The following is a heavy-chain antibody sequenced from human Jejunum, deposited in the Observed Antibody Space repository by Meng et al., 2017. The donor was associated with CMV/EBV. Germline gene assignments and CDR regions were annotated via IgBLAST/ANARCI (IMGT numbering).Heavy chain of an antibody. CDR2: IYYPGST. Sequence: VLLQESCPGLVTPSATLSLTCSGSGASFSSNDWSWIPQPPGKGLEWIGYIYYPGSTTYNPSLKSRATIAVDPSNSQVSLKLSSVTAADSAVYYCAKDRAGDHWGQGTLVTVSS. CDR3: AKDRAGDH. CDR1: GASFSSND. D-gene: IGHD3-10*01. V-gene: IGHV4-59*01. J-gene: IGHJ4*02.